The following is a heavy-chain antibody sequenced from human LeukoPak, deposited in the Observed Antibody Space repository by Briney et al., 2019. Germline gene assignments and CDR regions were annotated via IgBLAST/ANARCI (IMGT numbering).Heavy chain of an antibody. CDR1: GFTFSSYS. J-gene: IGHJ4*02. CDR3: KSGGAAPGSFDN. V-gene: IGHV3-21*01. Sequence: PGGSLRLSCAASGFTFSSYSMNWVREAPGEGLEWVSSISSSSGYIYYADSVKGRFTISRDNAKNSLYLQMNSLTAEDTAVYYCKSGGAAPGSFDNWGQGTLVTVSP. D-gene: IGHD6-13*01. CDR2: ISSSSGYI.